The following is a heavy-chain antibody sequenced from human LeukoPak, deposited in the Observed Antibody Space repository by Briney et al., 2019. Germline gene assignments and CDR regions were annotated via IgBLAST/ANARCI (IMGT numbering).Heavy chain of an antibody. CDR1: GYGFTSHW. D-gene: IGHD2-15*01. Sequence: GESLRISCKVSGYGFTSHWIGWVRQMPGKGLEWMGVVYPGDSETRYSPSFEGQVTISADKSINTAYLQWSSLKASDTAMYYCARQSDCSGGSCFSHFEYWGQGTLVTVSS. CDR2: VYPGDSET. CDR3: ARQSDCSGGSCFSHFEY. V-gene: IGHV5-51*01. J-gene: IGHJ4*02.